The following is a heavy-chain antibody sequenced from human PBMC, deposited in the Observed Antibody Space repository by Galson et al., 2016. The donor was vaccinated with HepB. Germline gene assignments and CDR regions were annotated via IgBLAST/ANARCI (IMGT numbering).Heavy chain of an antibody. D-gene: IGHD3-10*01. J-gene: IGHJ4*02. CDR3: ARDDPRAQGRAFDY. V-gene: IGHV4-4*02. Sequence: LSLTCAVSGGSISSSNWWSWVRQPPGKGLEWIGELYHTGNTNYNPSPQSRVTMSVDTSKNQFSLRLTSVTAADTAVYYCARDDPRAQGRAFDYWGQGTLVTVSS. CDR2: LYHTGNT. CDR1: GGSISSSNW.